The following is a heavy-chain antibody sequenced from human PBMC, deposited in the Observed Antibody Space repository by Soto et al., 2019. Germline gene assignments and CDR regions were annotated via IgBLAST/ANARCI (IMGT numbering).Heavy chain of an antibody. J-gene: IGHJ4*02. Sequence: PSETLSLTCTVSGGSISSSSYYWGWIRQPPGKGLEWIGSIYYSGSTYYNPSLKSRVTISVDTSKNQFSLKLSSVTAADTAVYYCARYSYGYARRIYWGQGTLVTVS. D-gene: IGHD5-18*01. CDR2: IYYSGST. V-gene: IGHV4-39*01. CDR1: GGSISSSSYY. CDR3: ARYSYGYARRIY.